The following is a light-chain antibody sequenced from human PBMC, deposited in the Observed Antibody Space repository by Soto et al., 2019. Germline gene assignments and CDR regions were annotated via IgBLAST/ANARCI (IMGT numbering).Light chain of an antibody. CDR1: QSLSSN. Sequence: EIVMTQSPATLSVSPGERATLSCRASQSLSSNVAWYQQKLGQVPRLLIYGASTRATGIPARFSGSRSGTEFTLTISSLQSEDFAVYYCQQYNNWPFTFGPGTKVDIK. CDR3: QQYNNWPFT. CDR2: GAS. J-gene: IGKJ3*01. V-gene: IGKV3D-15*01.